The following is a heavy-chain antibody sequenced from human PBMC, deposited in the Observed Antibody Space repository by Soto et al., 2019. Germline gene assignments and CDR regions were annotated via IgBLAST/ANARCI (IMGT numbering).Heavy chain of an antibody. J-gene: IGHJ4*02. V-gene: IGHV3-30-3*01. D-gene: IGHD4-17*01. Sequence: QVQLVESGGGVVQPGRSLRLSCAASGFTFSSYAMHWVRQAPGKGLEWVAVISYDGSNKYYADSVKGRFTISRDNSKNALYLQMNSLRAEETAVYYCARDARDYGDSHDYWGQVTLVTVSS. CDR1: GFTFSSYA. CDR3: ARDARDYGDSHDY. CDR2: ISYDGSNK.